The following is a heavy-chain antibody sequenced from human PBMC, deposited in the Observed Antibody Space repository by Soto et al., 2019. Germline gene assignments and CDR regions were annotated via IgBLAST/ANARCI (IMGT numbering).Heavy chain of an antibody. CDR1: GGSVSNYY. J-gene: IGHJ4*02. V-gene: IGHV4-4*07. CDR3: ARANVGPPGGGSWTMPFDF. CDR2: IYTGGST. Sequence: QVQLQESGPGLVKPSETLSLTCSVSGGSVSNYYWSWFRQPAGKGLEWIGRIYTGGSTNYNPSLTSRVPLSVDTSKNQFSLRLTSVTAADTAVYYCARANVGPPGGGSWTMPFDFWGQGTLVTVSS. D-gene: IGHD2-15*01.